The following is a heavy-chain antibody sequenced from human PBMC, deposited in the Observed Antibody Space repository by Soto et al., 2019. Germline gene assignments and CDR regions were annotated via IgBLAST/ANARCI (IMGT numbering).Heavy chain of an antibody. Sequence: PSETLSLTCTVSGGSISSYYWSWIRQPPGKGLEWIGYIYYSGSTNYNPSLKSRVTISVDTSKNQFSLKLSSVTAADTAVYYCARDRPTVAGTSELPWAWFDPWGQGTLVTVSS. J-gene: IGHJ5*02. D-gene: IGHD6-19*01. CDR1: GGSISSYY. V-gene: IGHV4-59*01. CDR2: IYYSGST. CDR3: ARDRPTVAGTSELPWAWFDP.